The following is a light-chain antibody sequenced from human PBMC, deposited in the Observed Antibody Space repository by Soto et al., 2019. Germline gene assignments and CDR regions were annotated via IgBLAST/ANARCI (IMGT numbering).Light chain of an antibody. J-gene: IGKJ1*01. Sequence: EIVMTQSPATLSVSQGERATLSCRASQSVSSYLAWYQQKPGQAPRLLIYGASTRATGIPARFSGSGSGTEFTLTISILQSEDFAFYCCQQYNNWPKTFGQGTKVDI. CDR2: GAS. V-gene: IGKV3-15*01. CDR3: QQYNNWPKT. CDR1: QSVSSY.